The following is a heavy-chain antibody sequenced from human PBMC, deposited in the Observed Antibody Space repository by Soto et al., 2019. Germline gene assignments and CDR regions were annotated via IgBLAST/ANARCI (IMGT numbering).Heavy chain of an antibody. D-gene: IGHD3-10*01. CDR1: GFTFSSYW. Sequence: EVQLVESGGGLIQPGGSLRLSCAASGFTFSSYWMHWVRQAPGKGLVWVSRINSDGSSTTYADSVKGRFTISRDNAKNTLYLQMNSLRAEDTAVYYCTRGRGDTMGGYWGQGTLVTVSS. CDR3: TRGRGDTMGGY. V-gene: IGHV3-74*03. J-gene: IGHJ4*02. CDR2: INSDGSST.